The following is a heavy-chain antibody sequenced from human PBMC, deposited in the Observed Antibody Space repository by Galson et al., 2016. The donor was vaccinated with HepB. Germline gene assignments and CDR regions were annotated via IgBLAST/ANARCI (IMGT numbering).Heavy chain of an antibody. D-gene: IGHD4-17*01. V-gene: IGHV3-23*01. Sequence: LRLSCAASGFTFSTYVMSCVRQAPGKGLEWVSGISGDGHSTYYADSVKGRFTISRDNSKNTLYLQMNSPRADDTALYYCAKDRDHFGDYVFDYWGQGTLVTVSS. CDR3: AKDRDHFGDYVFDY. J-gene: IGHJ4*02. CDR1: GFTFSTYV. CDR2: ISGDGHST.